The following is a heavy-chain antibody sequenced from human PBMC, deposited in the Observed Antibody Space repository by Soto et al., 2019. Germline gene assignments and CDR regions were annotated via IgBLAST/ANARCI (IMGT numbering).Heavy chain of an antibody. CDR3: ARDGSRTIDH. CDR1: GYTFTTYG. CDR2: ISAFSGNT. V-gene: IGHV1-18*01. J-gene: IGHJ4*02. Sequence: QVQLVQSGAEVKKPGASVKVSCKASGYTFTTYGFNWVRQAPGQGLEWMGWISAFSGNTNYAQKFKARVTMTTDTSTTTAFMELRSLKSDDTAVYFCARDGSRTIDHWGQGTLVTVSS.